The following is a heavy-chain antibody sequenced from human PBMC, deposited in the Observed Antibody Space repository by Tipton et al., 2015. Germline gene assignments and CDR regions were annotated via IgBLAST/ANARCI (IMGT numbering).Heavy chain of an antibody. Sequence: QLVQSGAEVKKPGSSVKVSCKASGGTLNTYSISWVRQAPGQGLEWMGGLIPLFIISNYARKFQGRVTITADESMTTSYMELSGLKSEDTAVYYCGRGDILPVASTDYYYGMDVWGQGTSVTVSS. CDR2: LIPLFIIS. CDR1: GGTLNTYS. D-gene: IGHD3-9*01. J-gene: IGHJ6*02. V-gene: IGHV1-69*01. CDR3: GRGDILPVASTDYYYGMDV.